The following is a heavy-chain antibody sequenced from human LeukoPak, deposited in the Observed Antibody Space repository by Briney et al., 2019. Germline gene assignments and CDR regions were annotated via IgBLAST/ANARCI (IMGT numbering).Heavy chain of an antibody. CDR1: GGTFSSYA. D-gene: IGHD2-2*01. CDR2: IIPIFGTA. J-gene: IGHJ5*02. CDR3: ASGYCSSTSCYHFDP. V-gene: IGHV1-69*13. Sequence: ASVKVSCKASGGTFSSYAISWVRQAPGQGLEWMGGIIPIFGTANYAQKFQGRVTITADESTSTAYMELSSLRSEDTAVYYCASGYCSSTSCYHFDPWGQRTLVTVSS.